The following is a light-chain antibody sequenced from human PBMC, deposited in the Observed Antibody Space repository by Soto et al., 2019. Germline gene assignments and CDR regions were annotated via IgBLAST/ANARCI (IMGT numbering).Light chain of an antibody. CDR1: QSLITS. CDR3: QQYKSYPIT. Sequence: DIHMTQSPSTLSASVGDRVTITCRASQSLITSLAWYHQKSGKAPKLLIYKASSLESGVPSRFSGSGSGTEFTLTISILHPDDFATYYCQQYKSYPITFGKGTRLEIK. J-gene: IGKJ5*01. V-gene: IGKV1-5*03. CDR2: KAS.